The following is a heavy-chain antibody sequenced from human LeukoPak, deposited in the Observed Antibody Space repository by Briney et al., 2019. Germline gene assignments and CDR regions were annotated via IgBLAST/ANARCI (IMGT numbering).Heavy chain of an antibody. J-gene: IGHJ4*02. CDR3: ASRLAAAGTHYFDY. V-gene: IGHV3-30*02. CDR2: IRYDGSNK. CDR1: GFTFSSYG. Sequence: TGGSLRLSCAASGFTFSSYGMHWVRQAPGKGLEWVAFIRYDGSNKYYADSVKGRFTISRDNSKNTLYLQMNSLRAEDTAVYYCASRLAAAGTHYFDYWGQGTLVTVSS. D-gene: IGHD6-13*01.